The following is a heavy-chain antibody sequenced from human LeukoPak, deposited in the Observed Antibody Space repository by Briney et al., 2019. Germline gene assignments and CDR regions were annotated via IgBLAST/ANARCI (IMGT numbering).Heavy chain of an antibody. J-gene: IGHJ4*02. CDR2: ISYDGSNK. CDR3: AILPHDLTYYYDSSGYLFDY. Sequence: QPGRSLRLSCAASGFTFSSYGMHWVRQAPGKGLEWVAVISYDGSNKYYADSVKGRFTISRDSSQNTLYLQMNSLRAEDTAVYYCAILPHDLTYYYDSSGYLFDYWGQGTLVTVSS. V-gene: IGHV3-30*03. D-gene: IGHD3-22*01. CDR1: GFTFSSYG.